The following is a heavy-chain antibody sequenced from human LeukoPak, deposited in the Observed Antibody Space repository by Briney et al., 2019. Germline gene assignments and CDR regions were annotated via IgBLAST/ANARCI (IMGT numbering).Heavy chain of an antibody. CDR1: GGTFSSYA. V-gene: IGHV1-69*01. D-gene: IGHD6-19*01. CDR3: AVVEYSSGWYFDY. J-gene: IGHJ4*02. CDR2: IIPIFGTA. Sequence: SVKVSCKASGGTFSSYAISWVRQAPGQGLEWMGGIIPIFGTANYAQKFQGRVTITADESTSTAYMELSRLRSDDTAVYYCAVVEYSSGWYFDYWGQGTLVTVSS.